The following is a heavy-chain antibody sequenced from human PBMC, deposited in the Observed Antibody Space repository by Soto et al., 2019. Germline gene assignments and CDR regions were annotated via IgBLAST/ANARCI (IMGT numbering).Heavy chain of an antibody. V-gene: IGHV3-74*01. CDR2: INSDGSTT. J-gene: IGHJ4*02. Sequence: EVQLVESEGGLVQPGGSLSLTCAASGFTFSSIWMHWVRQAPGKGLVWVSCINSDGSTTSYADSVKGRFTISRDNAKNTLYLQINSLTAEDTAFYYCVRDIRWGQGTLVTVSS. CDR3: VRDIR. CDR1: GFTFSSIW.